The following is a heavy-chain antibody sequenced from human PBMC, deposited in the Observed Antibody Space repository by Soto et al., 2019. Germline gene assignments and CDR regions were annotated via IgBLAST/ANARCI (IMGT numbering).Heavy chain of an antibody. CDR2: INHSGST. V-gene: IGHV4-34*01. CDR1: GGSFSGYY. J-gene: IGHJ4*01. Sequence: SETLSLXCAVYGGSFSGYYWTWIRQPPGTGLEWIGEINHSGSTNYNPSLKSRVTISVDTSKNQFSLKLTSVTSPHTPGYYVVSGEITGLFDYWGQGTLDTGSS. D-gene: IGHD2-8*02. CDR3: VSGEITGLFDY.